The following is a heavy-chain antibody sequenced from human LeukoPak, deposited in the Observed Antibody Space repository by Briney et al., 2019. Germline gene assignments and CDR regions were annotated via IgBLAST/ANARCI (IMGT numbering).Heavy chain of an antibody. Sequence: PGGSLRLSCAVSGFTFSSYWMHWVRQPPGKGLVWVSRINSDGITTFYADSVKGRFTISRDNAQNSLFLQMTNLRAEDTAVYFCARTLLYDNWDVYRHFDLWGQGTLVTVSP. CDR2: INSDGITT. V-gene: IGHV3-74*01. D-gene: IGHD3-22*01. CDR1: GFTFSSYW. CDR3: ARTLLYDNWDVYRHFDL. J-gene: IGHJ4*02.